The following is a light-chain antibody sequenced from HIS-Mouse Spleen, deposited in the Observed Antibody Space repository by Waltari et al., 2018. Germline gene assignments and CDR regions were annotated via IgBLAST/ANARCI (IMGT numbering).Light chain of an antibody. V-gene: IGKV4-1*01. CDR3: QQYYSTPIT. Sequence: DIVMTQSPDSLAVSLGERATINCKSSQSVLYSSNNKNYLAWYQQKPGQPPKLLIYWASTRESGVPDRFSGSGSGTDFTLTISILQAEDVAVYHCQQYYSTPITFGGGTKVEIK. CDR2: WAS. CDR1: QSVLYSSNNKNY. J-gene: IGKJ4*01.